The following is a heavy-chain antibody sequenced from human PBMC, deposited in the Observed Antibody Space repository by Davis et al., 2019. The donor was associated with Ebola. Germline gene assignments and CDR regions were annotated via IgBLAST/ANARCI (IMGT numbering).Heavy chain of an antibody. V-gene: IGHV4-59*08. CDR3: AAPYLNYSSGWHYFDL. CDR1: GDSIGDYF. J-gene: IGHJ4*02. Sequence: SETLSLTCTVSGDSIGDYFWTWIRQPPGKGLEWVGHIYGSGSADYNPSLKSRATISADTSKNQFSLMLTSVTAADTAVYYCAAPYLNYSSGWHYFDLWGQGTLVTVSS. CDR2: IYGSGSA. D-gene: IGHD6-19*01.